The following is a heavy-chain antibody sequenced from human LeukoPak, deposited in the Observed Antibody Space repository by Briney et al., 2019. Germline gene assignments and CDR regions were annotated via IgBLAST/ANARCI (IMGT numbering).Heavy chain of an antibody. D-gene: IGHD1-26*01. V-gene: IGHV3-23*01. CDR1: GFTFSSYA. J-gene: IGHJ3*02. Sequence: GGYLRLSCAASGFTFSSYAMIWVRKAPGKGLEWVSTITTSGVNTYYADSVKGRLTISRDNSRNTLYLQMNSLRAEDTAIYYCAKTYSGDAFDIWGQGTMVTVSS. CDR3: AKTYSGDAFDI. CDR2: ITTSGVNT.